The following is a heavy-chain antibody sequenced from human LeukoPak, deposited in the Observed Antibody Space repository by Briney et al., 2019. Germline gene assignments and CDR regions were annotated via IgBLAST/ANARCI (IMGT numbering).Heavy chain of an antibody. CDR1: GYTFAKFD. D-gene: IGHD3-16*01. CDR2: INPSGGTT. Sequence: ASVKVSCKASGYTFAKFDIHWVREAPGQGLEWMGIINPSGGTTSYAQKFQGRVSMTRDTSTSTVYMELSSLRSEDTAVYYCARDNRGERTPGWGYGGFDLGGQGTMVSVSS. CDR3: ARDNRGERTPGWGYGGFDL. V-gene: IGHV1-46*01. J-gene: IGHJ3*01.